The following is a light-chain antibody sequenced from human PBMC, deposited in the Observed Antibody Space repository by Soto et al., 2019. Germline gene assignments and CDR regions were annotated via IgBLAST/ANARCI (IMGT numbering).Light chain of an antibody. CDR1: SSNIGNNY. V-gene: IGLV1-51*01. J-gene: IGLJ2*01. CDR3: GTWDSSLSNGV. CDR2: DND. Sequence: QSVLTQPPSVSAAPGQKVTISCSGSSSNIGNNYVSWSQQLPGTAPKLLIYDNDRRPSGIPDRFSGSKSRTSATLGITGLLTGDEADYYCGTWDSSLSNGVFGGGTKVTVL.